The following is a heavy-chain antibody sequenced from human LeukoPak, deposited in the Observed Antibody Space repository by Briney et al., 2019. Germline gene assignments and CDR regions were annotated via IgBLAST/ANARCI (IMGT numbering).Heavy chain of an antibody. J-gene: IGHJ6*02. CDR2: INPSGGST. CDR1: GYTFTSYY. Sequence: APVKVSCKASGYTFTSYYMHWVRQAPGQGLEWMGIINPSGGSTSYAQKFQGRVTMTRDTSTSTVYMELSSLRSEDTAVYYCARDIVLMVYGYYYGMDVWGQGTTVTVSS. CDR3: ARDIVLMVYGYYYGMDV. D-gene: IGHD2-8*01. V-gene: IGHV1-46*01.